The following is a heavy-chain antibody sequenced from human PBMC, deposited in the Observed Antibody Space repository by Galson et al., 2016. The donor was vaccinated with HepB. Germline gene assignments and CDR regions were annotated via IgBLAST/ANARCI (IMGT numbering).Heavy chain of an antibody. Sequence: SETLSLTCGVNGGSLTDLYWSWIRQSPGKGLEWIGEISHRATTNYNPSFKSRVTLSVDTSKNQFSLQLNSVTPDDTAVYYCARGNSREIVAADYWGQGTLVTVSS. CDR2: ISHRATT. J-gene: IGHJ4*02. CDR3: ARGNSREIVAADY. D-gene: IGHD5-12*01. V-gene: IGHV4-34*01. CDR1: GGSLTDLY.